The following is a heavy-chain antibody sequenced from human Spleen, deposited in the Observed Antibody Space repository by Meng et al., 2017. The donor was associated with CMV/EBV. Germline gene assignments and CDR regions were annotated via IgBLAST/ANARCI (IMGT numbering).Heavy chain of an antibody. CDR2: IYYSGST. J-gene: IGHJ5*02. CDR3: AADSGSYYNWFDP. Sequence: VSGGSISSSSSSWGWIRQPPGKGLELIGSIYYSGSTYYNPSLKSRVTISVDTSKNQFSLKLSSVTAADTAVYYCAADSGSYYNWFDPWGQGTLVTVSS. CDR1: GGSISSSSSS. V-gene: IGHV4-39*01. D-gene: IGHD1-26*01.